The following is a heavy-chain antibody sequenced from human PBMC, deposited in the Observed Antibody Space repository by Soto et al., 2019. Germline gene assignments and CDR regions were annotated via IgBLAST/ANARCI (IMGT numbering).Heavy chain of an antibody. CDR3: ARDLTRDLLKGRSGDYGMDV. Sequence: EVLLVESGGGFIQPGGSLRLSCADSGFTVSSNYMSWVRQAPGTGLEWVSVIYSGGSTYYADSVKGRFNISRDNSKNTLYLQMNSLRAEDTAVYYCARDLTRDLLKGRSGDYGMDVRGQGTTVTVSS. V-gene: IGHV3-53*01. J-gene: IGHJ6*02. CDR2: IYSGGST. D-gene: IGHD1-26*01. CDR1: GFTVSSNY.